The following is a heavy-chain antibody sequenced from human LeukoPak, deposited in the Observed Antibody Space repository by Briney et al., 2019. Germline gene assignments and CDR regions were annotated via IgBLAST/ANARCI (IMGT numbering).Heavy chain of an antibody. CDR1: GFNFEDYG. V-gene: IGHV3-20*04. Sequence: GGSLRLSCAASGFNFEDYGMSWVRQAPGKGLEWVSGINWNGGDSGYVDSMKGRFTISRDNAKNSVYLQMKSLRAEDTALYYCARGALWFGELRFDYWGQGTLVIVSS. CDR2: INWNGGDS. J-gene: IGHJ4*02. CDR3: ARGALWFGELRFDY. D-gene: IGHD3-10*01.